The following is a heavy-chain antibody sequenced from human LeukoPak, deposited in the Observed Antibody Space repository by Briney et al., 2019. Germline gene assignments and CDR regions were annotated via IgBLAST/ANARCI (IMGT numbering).Heavy chain of an antibody. CDR3: ARGFYDFWSGYYNADNWFDP. D-gene: IGHD3-3*01. Sequence: ASVKVSCKASGYTFIDYYMHWVRQAPGQGLEWMGWISAYNGNTNYAQKLQGRVTMTTDTSTSTAYMELRSLRSDDTAVYYCARGFYDFWSGYYNADNWFDPWGQGTLVTVSS. CDR1: GYTFIDYY. CDR2: ISAYNGNT. V-gene: IGHV1-18*01. J-gene: IGHJ5*02.